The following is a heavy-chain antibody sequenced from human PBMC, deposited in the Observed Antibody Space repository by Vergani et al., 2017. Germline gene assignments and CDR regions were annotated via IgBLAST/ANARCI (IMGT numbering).Heavy chain of an antibody. J-gene: IGHJ6*03. CDR1: GCTFSNYW. V-gene: IGHV3-74*01. Sequence: VQLVESGGGLVQPGGSLRLSCTASGCTFSNYWMQWVRQAPGKGLMWVSRINSDGDSTSYADSVKGRFTISRDNAKNTLYLQMDSLRAEDTAVYYCARDGWELLDYFYYMDVWGKGTTGTVSS. CDR3: ARDGWELLDYFYYMDV. CDR2: INSDGDST. D-gene: IGHD1-26*01.